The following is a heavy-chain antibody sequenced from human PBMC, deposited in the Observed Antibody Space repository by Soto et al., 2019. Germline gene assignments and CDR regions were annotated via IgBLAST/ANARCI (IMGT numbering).Heavy chain of an antibody. CDR2: IYHSGST. Sequence: QLQLQESGSGLVQPSQTLSLTCAVSGGSISSGGYSLSWIRQPPGKGLEWIGYIYHSGSTYYNPSLKSRVTISLDRSKHQFSLKLSSVTAADTAVYYCARGPECGGDCYSYYLDSWGQGTLVTVSS. J-gene: IGHJ4*02. D-gene: IGHD2-21*02. V-gene: IGHV4-30-2*01. CDR3: ARGPECGGDCYSYYLDS. CDR1: GGSISSGGYS.